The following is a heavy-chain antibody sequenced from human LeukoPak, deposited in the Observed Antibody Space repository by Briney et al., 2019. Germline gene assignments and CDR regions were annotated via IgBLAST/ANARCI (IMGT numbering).Heavy chain of an antibody. CDR3: ARPNITSYYDSRGYDAFDV. Sequence: LGESLKISCKGSGYRFNACWIAWVRQLAGKGLEWMGIIYPDDSDTRYSPSFQGQVTISADKSVRTAYLQWSSLKASDTAMYYCARPNITSYYDSRGYDAFDVWGQGTMVAVSS. J-gene: IGHJ3*01. CDR2: IYPDDSDT. V-gene: IGHV5-51*01. CDR1: GYRFNACW. D-gene: IGHD3-22*01.